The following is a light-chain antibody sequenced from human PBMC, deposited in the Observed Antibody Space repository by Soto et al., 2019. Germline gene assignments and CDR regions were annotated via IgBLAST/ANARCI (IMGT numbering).Light chain of an antibody. CDR3: AAWDDNLNGL. V-gene: IGLV1-44*01. CDR2: SNN. CDR1: SSNIGINT. J-gene: IGLJ2*01. Sequence: QAVLTQPPSASGTPGQRVTISCSGSSSNIGINTVNWYQQLPGTAPKLLIYSNNQRPSGVPDRFSGSKSGTSASLAISGLQSEDEADYYCAAWDDNLNGLFGGGTKLTVL.